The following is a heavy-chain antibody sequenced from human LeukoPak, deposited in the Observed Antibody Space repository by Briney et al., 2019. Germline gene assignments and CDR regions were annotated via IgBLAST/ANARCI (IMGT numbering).Heavy chain of an antibody. CDR1: GYTFTGYH. CDR3: ARGDKKENQSGPSGYFDP. Sequence: ASVKVSCKASGYTFTGYHIHWVRQAPGQVLEWMGWINPNSSGTNFGPKFHGRVSMTRDTSINTVYMELNSLRSDDTAVYYCARGDKKENQSGPSGYFDPWGQGTLVTVSS. V-gene: IGHV1-2*02. J-gene: IGHJ5*02. D-gene: IGHD3-10*01. CDR2: INPNSSGT.